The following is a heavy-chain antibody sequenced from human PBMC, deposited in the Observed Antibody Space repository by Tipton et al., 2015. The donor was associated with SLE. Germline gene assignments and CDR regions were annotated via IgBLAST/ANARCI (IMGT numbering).Heavy chain of an antibody. D-gene: IGHD5-24*01. CDR1: GASISGGGYS. CDR2: IFYSGS. Sequence: LRLSCTVSGASISGGGYSWNWIRQAPGKGLEWIGNIFYSGSYNPSLKSRVTISFDKSKNQFSLRLTSVTAADTAVYYCARGRERHAIDIWGQGTMVTVS. CDR3: ARGRERHAIDI. V-gene: IGHV4-61*08. J-gene: IGHJ3*02.